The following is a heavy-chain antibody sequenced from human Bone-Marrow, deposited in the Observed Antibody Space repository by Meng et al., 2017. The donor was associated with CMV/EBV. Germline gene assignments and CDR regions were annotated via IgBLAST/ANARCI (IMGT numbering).Heavy chain of an antibody. CDR3: ARGRRGVVTIDY. J-gene: IGHJ4*02. Sequence: SETLSLTCTVSGGSVSSGSYYWSWIRQPPGKGLEWIGEINHSGSTNYNPSLKSRVTISVDTSKNQFSLKLSSVTAADTAVYYCARGRRGVVTIDYWGQGTLVTVSS. D-gene: IGHD3-22*01. V-gene: IGHV4-61*01. CDR1: GGSVSSGSYY. CDR2: INHSGST.